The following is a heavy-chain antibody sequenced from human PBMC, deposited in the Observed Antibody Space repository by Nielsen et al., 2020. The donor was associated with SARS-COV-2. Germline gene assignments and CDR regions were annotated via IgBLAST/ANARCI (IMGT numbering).Heavy chain of an antibody. J-gene: IGHJ6*02. V-gene: IGHV3-13*04. CDR1: GFTFSSYD. CDR2: IGTAGDT. Sequence: GESLKISCAASGFTFSSYDMHWVRQATGKGLEWVSAIGTAGDTYYPGSVKGRFTISRENAKNSLYLQMNSLRAGDTAMYYCARELGPYGMDVWGQGTTVTVSS. CDR3: ARELGPYGMDV.